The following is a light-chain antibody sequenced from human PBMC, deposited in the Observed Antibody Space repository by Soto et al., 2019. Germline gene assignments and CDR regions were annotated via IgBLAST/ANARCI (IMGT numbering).Light chain of an antibody. J-gene: IGKJ1*01. CDR3: QQYNSYWT. Sequence: DIQMTQSPSTLSASVGDRVTITCRASQSISTWLAWYQQKPGKAPKLLIYKASSLESGVPSRFSGSGSGTEVSLTISSQQPDDFATYYRQQYNSYWTFGQGTKVEIK. V-gene: IGKV1-5*03. CDR2: KAS. CDR1: QSISTW.